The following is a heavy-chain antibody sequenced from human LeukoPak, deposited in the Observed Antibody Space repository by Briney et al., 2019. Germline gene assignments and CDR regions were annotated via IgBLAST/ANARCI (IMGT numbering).Heavy chain of an antibody. Sequence: SETLSLTCAVYGGSFSGYYWSWIRQHPGKGLEWIGYIYYSGSTYYNPSLRSRVTISVDTSKNQFSLKLSSVTAADTAVYYCARESSDFWSGSPFDYWGQGTLVTVSS. J-gene: IGHJ4*02. CDR1: GGSFSGYY. D-gene: IGHD3-3*01. CDR3: ARESSDFWSGSPFDY. V-gene: IGHV4-31*11. CDR2: IYYSGST.